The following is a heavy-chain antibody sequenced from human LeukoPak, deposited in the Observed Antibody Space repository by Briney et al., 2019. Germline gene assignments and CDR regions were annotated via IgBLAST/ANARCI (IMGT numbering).Heavy chain of an antibody. CDR2: ISYDGSNK. CDR3: ARSSRPYCSGGSCPEYFQH. D-gene: IGHD2-15*01. Sequence: PGGSLRLSCAASGFTFSSYAMHWVRQAPGKGLEWVAVISYDGSNKYYADSVKGRFTISRDNSKNTLYLQMNSLRAEDTAVYYCARSSRPYCSGGSCPEYFQHWGQGTLVTVSS. V-gene: IGHV3-30*04. J-gene: IGHJ1*01. CDR1: GFTFSSYA.